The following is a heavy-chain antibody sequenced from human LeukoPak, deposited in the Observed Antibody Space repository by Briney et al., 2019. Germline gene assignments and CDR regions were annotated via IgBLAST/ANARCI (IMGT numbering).Heavy chain of an antibody. CDR3: ARAPAGCGGTCSFDY. V-gene: IGHV4-59*01. J-gene: IGHJ4*02. Sequence: SETLSLTCTVSGGSISTYYWSWIRQPPGKGLEWIGYIYYSGSTRYNPSLKSRVTISVDTSKDQFSPKLSSVTAADTALYYCARAPAGCGGTCSFDYWGQGTLVTVSS. CDR2: IYYSGST. CDR1: GGSISTYY. D-gene: IGHD2-15*01.